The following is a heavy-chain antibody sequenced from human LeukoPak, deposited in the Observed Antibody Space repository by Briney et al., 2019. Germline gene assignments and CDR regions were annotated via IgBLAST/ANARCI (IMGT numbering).Heavy chain of an antibody. J-gene: IGHJ4*02. D-gene: IGHD1-26*01. CDR1: GFTFSSYG. CDR3: AKNTGTYDGLIDS. Sequence: GGSLRLSCAASGFTFSSYGLHWVRQAPGKGLEWVAVISYDGGNKFCADSVKGRFTISRDNSKNTLYLQMNSLRAEDTAMYYCAKNTGTYDGLIDSWGQGTLVTVSS. V-gene: IGHV3-30*18. CDR2: ISYDGGNK.